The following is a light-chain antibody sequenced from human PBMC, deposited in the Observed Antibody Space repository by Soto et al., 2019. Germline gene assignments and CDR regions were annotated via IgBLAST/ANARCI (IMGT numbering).Light chain of an antibody. CDR3: QQRGSWPPT. CDR1: QSVSGF. CDR2: DTS. Sequence: VLTHSVARVSLSQGESASLSCSADQSVSGFLGWYQQKLGRAPRLLIHDTSNRATGVPARFSGSGSGTDFTLTISSLEAEDFGVYYCQQRGSWPPTFGQGTLLEV. V-gene: IGKV3-11*01. J-gene: IGKJ5*01.